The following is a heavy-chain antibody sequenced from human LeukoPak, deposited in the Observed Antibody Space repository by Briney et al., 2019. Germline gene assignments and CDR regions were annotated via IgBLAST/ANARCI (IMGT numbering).Heavy chain of an antibody. V-gene: IGHV4-59*01. D-gene: IGHD5-12*01. J-gene: IGHJ4*02. CDR3: ARKYSGYGGWIDY. Sequence: SETLSLTCTVSGGSISSFYWSWIRQPPGKGLEWIGYIYYSGSTSYNPSLKSRATISLDTSKNQFSLELSSVTAADTAVYYCARKYSGYGGWIDYWGQGTLVTVSS. CDR2: IYYSGST. CDR1: GGSISSFY.